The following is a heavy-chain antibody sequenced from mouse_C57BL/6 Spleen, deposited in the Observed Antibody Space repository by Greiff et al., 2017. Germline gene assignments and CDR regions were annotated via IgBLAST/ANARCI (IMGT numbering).Heavy chain of an antibody. CDR2: IRNKANGYTT. Sequence: EVKVVESGGGLVQPGGSLSLSCAASGFTFTDYYMSWVRQPPGKALEWLGFIRNKANGYTTEYSASVKGRFTISRDNSQSILYLQMNALRAEDSATYYCARYNYGLAYWGQGTLVTVSA. D-gene: IGHD1-1*02. CDR3: ARYNYGLAY. V-gene: IGHV7-3*01. J-gene: IGHJ3*01. CDR1: GFTFTDYY.